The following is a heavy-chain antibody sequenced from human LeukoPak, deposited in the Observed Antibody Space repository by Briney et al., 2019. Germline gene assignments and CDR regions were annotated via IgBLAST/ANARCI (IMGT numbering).Heavy chain of an antibody. J-gene: IGHJ4*02. CDR3: ARGRADRAKKSSIAARPGYYFDY. CDR2: INHSGRT. V-gene: IGHV4-39*07. D-gene: IGHD6-6*01. CDR1: GGSISSSSYY. Sequence: SETLSLTCTVSGGSISSSSYYWSWIRQPPGKGLEWIVEINHSGRTNYNPSLKSRVTISVDTSKNQFSLKLSSVTAADTAVYYCARGRADRAKKSSIAARPGYYFDYWGQGTLVTVSS.